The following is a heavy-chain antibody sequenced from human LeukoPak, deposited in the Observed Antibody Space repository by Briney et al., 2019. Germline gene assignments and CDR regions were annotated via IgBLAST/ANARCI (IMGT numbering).Heavy chain of an antibody. Sequence: GESLRLSCAASGFTVSNNYMSWVRQAPGKGLEWVSTICSGGGTHYAASVKGRFTISRDNSKNTLYLQMNSLRAEDTAVYYCARDSKMSTISPYYGMDVWGQGTSVAVSS. J-gene: IGHJ6*02. CDR2: ICSGGGT. CDR3: ARDSKMSTISPYYGMDV. D-gene: IGHD5-24*01. V-gene: IGHV3-66*01. CDR1: GFTVSNNY.